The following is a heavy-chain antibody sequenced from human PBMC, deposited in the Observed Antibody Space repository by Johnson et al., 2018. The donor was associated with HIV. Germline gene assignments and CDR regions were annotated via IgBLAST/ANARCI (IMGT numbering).Heavy chain of an antibody. D-gene: IGHD3-3*01. CDR2: ISTSGSTI. Sequence: QVQLVESGGGLVKPGGSLRLSCIASGFTFSDYYMSWIRQAPGKGLEWVSYISTSGSTIYSADSVQGRFTISRDNAKNSSYLQMNSLRAEDTAVYYCAREFARFLEWFQTDGRAFDIWGQGTMVTVSS. CDR3: AREFARFLEWFQTDGRAFDI. J-gene: IGHJ3*02. V-gene: IGHV3-11*04. CDR1: GFTFSDYY.